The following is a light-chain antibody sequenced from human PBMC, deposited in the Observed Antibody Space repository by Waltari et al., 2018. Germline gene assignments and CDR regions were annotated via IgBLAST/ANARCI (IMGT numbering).Light chain of an antibody. Sequence: EIVFTQSPGTLSSSPGERATLSCRASQSVSSSYLAWYQQKPGQAPRLFIYGASSRATGITDRFSGSGSGTDFTLTISRLEPEDFAVYYCQQYGRSPRTFGQGTTVEIK. J-gene: IGKJ1*01. CDR2: GAS. V-gene: IGKV3-20*01. CDR1: QSVSSSY. CDR3: QQYGRSPRT.